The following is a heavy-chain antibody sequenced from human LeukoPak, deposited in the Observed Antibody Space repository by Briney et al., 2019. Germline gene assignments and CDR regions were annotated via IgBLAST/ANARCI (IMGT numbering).Heavy chain of an antibody. Sequence: GGSLRLSCAASGFTFSSYAMSWVRQAPGKGLEWVSAISGSGGSTYYADSVKGRFTISRDNSKNTLYLQMNSLRAEDTAVYYCAKDMGGPLAAAADYWGQGTLVTVSS. CDR1: GFTFSSYA. D-gene: IGHD6-13*01. CDR3: AKDMGGPLAAAADY. CDR2: ISGSGGST. J-gene: IGHJ4*02. V-gene: IGHV3-23*01.